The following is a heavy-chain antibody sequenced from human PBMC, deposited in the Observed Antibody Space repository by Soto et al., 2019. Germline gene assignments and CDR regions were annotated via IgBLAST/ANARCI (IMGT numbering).Heavy chain of an antibody. D-gene: IGHD5-18*01. J-gene: IGHJ4*02. CDR3: ATSYRYGYQFDY. CDR1: GYSFTNYW. Sequence: PGESLKISCKGSGYSFTNYWINWVRQVPGKGLEWMGIIYPGDSDTRYSPSFQGQVTMSADKSISTAYLQWSSLQASDTAMYYCATSYRYGYQFDYLGQGALVNGSS. CDR2: IYPGDSDT. V-gene: IGHV5-51*01.